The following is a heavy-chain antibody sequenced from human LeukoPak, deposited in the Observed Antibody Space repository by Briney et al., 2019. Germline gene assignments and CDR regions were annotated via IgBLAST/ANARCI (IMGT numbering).Heavy chain of an antibody. CDR3: ARLPPRGYSYAKQRSFDY. J-gene: IGHJ4*02. Sequence: PSETLSLACAVYGGSFSGYYWSCIRQPPGKGLEWIGEINHSGSTNYNPSLKSRVTISVDTSKNQFSLKLSSVTAADTAVYYCARLPPRGYSYAKQRSFDYWGQGTLVTVSS. V-gene: IGHV4-34*01. D-gene: IGHD5-18*01. CDR1: GGSFSGYY. CDR2: INHSGST.